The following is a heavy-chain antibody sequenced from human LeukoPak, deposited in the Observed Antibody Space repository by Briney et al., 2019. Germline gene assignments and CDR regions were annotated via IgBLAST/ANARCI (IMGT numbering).Heavy chain of an antibody. D-gene: IGHD3-22*01. V-gene: IGHV3-23*01. CDR2: ISGSGGST. CDR1: GFTFSSYA. CDR3: AKPDTYYYDSSGYYY. J-gene: IGHJ4*02. Sequence: GGSLRLSCAASGFTFSSYAMSWVRQAPGKGLEWVSAISGSGGSTYYADSVKGRFTISRDNSKNTLYPQMNSLRAEDTAVYYCAKPDTYYYDSSGYYYWGQGTLVTVSS.